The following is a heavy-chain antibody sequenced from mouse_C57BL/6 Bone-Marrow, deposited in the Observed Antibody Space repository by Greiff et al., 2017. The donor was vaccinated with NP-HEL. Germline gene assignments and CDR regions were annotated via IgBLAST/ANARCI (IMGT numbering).Heavy chain of an antibody. D-gene: IGHD2-4*01. CDR1: GFSLTSYG. Sequence: VQGVESGPGLVQPSQSLSITCTVSGFSLTSYGVHWVRQSPGKGLEWLGVIWSGGSTDYNADFISRLSISKDNSKSQVFFKMNSLQADDTTIYYCAKNYDYLYYYAMDYWGQGTSVTVSS. CDR3: AKNYDYLYYYAMDY. CDR2: IWSGGST. J-gene: IGHJ4*01. V-gene: IGHV2-2*01.